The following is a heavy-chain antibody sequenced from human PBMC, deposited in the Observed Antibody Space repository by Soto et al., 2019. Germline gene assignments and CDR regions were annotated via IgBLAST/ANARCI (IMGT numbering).Heavy chain of an antibody. Sequence: QVQLQESGPGLVKPSETLSLTCTVSGGSISSYYWSWIRQPPGKGLEWIGYIYYSGSTNYNPSLKGRVTISVDTSKNQFSLKLSSVTAADTAVYYCARDYSSGPFDPWGHGTLVTVSS. CDR3: ARDYSSGPFDP. V-gene: IGHV4-59*01. D-gene: IGHD6-19*01. CDR2: IYYSGST. J-gene: IGHJ5*02. CDR1: GGSISSYY.